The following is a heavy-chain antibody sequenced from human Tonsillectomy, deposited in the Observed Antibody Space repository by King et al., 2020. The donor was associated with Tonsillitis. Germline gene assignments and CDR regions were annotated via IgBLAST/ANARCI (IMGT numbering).Heavy chain of an antibody. CDR1: GFTFSSYG. CDR3: AKDLYYYDSSGCLDY. CDR2: ISYDGGNK. J-gene: IGHJ4*02. V-gene: IGHV3-30*18. D-gene: IGHD3-22*01. Sequence: VQLVESGGGVVQPGRSLRLSCAASGFTFSSYGMHWVRQAPGKGLEWVAVISYDGGNKYYADSVKGRFTISRDNSKNTLSLQMHSLRAEDTAVYYCAKDLYYYDSSGCLDYWGQGTLVTVSS.